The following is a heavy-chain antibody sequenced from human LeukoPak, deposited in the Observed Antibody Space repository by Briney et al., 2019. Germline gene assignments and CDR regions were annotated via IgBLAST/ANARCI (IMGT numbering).Heavy chain of an antibody. CDR3: ARDGGPYYGSGNPLMAGGMDV. Sequence: RASQTLSLTCTVSGGSISSGDYYWSWIRQPPGKGLEWIGYIYYSGSTYYNPSLESRVTTSVDTSKNQFSLKLSSVTAADTAVYYCARDGGPYYGSGNPLMAGGMDVWGQGTTVTVSS. D-gene: IGHD3-10*01. J-gene: IGHJ6*02. V-gene: IGHV4-30-4*01. CDR2: IYYSGST. CDR1: GGSISSGDYY.